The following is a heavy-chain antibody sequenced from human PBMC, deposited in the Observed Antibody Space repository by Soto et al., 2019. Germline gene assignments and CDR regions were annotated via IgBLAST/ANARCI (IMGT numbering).Heavy chain of an antibody. J-gene: IGHJ6*02. CDR3: ARDRGYCTNGVCYLDV. D-gene: IGHD2-8*01. V-gene: IGHV4-30-4*01. Sequence: SETLSLTCTVSGGSISSGDYYWSWIRQPPGKGLEWIGYIYYSGSTYYNPSLKSRVTISVDTSKNQFSLELSSVTAADTAVYYCARDRGYCTNGVCYLDVWGQGTTVTVSS. CDR1: GGSISSGDYY. CDR2: IYYSGST.